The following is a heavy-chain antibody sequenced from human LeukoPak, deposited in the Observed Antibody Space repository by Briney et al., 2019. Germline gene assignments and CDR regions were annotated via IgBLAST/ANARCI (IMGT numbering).Heavy chain of an antibody. D-gene: IGHD1-1*01. Sequence: ASVKVSCKASGYTFTSYGISWVRQAPGQGLEWMGWISAYNGNTNYAQKFQGRVTMTTDTSTSTAYMELRSLRSDDTAVYFCARGRVSSSTWYSTYYYYFYMDVWGKGTTVTVSS. CDR2: ISAYNGNT. V-gene: IGHV1-18*01. J-gene: IGHJ6*03. CDR1: GYTFTSYG. CDR3: ARGRVSSSTWYSTYYYYFYMDV.